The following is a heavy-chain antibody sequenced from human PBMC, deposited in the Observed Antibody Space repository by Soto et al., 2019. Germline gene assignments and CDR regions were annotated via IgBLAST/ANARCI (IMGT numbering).Heavy chain of an antibody. Sequence: GGSLRLSCAASGFTFNTNAMSWVRQAPGKGLEWVSSISGTGSRTYYADSVKGRFTIARDNSKNTVSLQMNNLGAEDTGLYYCTKDTGYLSMDAWGQGTTVTVSS. CDR3: TKDTGYLSMDA. V-gene: IGHV3-23*01. D-gene: IGHD6-25*01. CDR1: GFTFNTNA. J-gene: IGHJ6*02. CDR2: ISGTGSRT.